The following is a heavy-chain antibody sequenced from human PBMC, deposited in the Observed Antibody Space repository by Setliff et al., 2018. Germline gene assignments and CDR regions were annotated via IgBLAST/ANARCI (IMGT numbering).Heavy chain of an antibody. CDR1: GYSISSGYC. Sequence: PSETLSLTCDVSGYSISSGYCWGWIRQPPGKGLEWIGSICHSGSTHYNPSLKSRVTISVDTSKNEFSLKVSSVTAADTAVYYCAKEGYYDHFGYYHYYFDFWGQGTLVTVSS. CDR3: AKEGYYDHFGYYHYYFDF. J-gene: IGHJ4*02. D-gene: IGHD3-22*01. CDR2: ICHSGST. V-gene: IGHV4-38-2*01.